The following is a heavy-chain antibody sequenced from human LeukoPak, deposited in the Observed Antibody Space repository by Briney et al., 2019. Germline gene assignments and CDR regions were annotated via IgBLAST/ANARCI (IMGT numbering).Heavy chain of an antibody. CDR2: ISGSGGST. V-gene: IGHV3-23*01. J-gene: IGHJ4*02. CDR1: GFTFSSYA. D-gene: IGHD3-3*01. CDR3: AKGPYYDFWTPGDY. Sequence: GGSLRLSCAASGFTFSSYAMSWVRQAPGKGLEWVSAISGSGGSTYYADSVKGRFTISRDNSKNALYLQMNSLRAEDTAVYYCAKGPYYDFWTPGDYWGQGTLDTVSS.